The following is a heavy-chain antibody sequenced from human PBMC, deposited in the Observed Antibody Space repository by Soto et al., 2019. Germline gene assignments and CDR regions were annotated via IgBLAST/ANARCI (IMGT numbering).Heavy chain of an antibody. J-gene: IGHJ4*02. Sequence: QVQLVQSGAEVKKPGSSVKVSCKASGGTFGSFGINWVRQAPRQGLEWMGGIIPIFGTAHYAQNFQGRVTTTAGESTNTASMELSSLRSEDTAVYYCARLYCGGDCYLDYWGQGTLVIVSS. CDR2: IIPIFGTA. CDR1: GGTFGSFG. D-gene: IGHD2-21*02. CDR3: ARLYCGGDCYLDY. V-gene: IGHV1-69*01.